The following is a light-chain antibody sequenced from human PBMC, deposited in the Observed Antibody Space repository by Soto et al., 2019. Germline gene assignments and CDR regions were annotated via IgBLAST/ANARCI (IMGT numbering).Light chain of an antibody. CDR3: QQYGSSPPGT. CDR2: DAS. V-gene: IGKV3D-20*01. J-gene: IGKJ1*01. CDR1: QSVSNSY. Sequence: EIVLTQSPASLSLSPGERATLSCGASQSVSNSYLAWYQQKPGLAPRLLIYDASIRATGIPDRFTGSGSGTDFTLTISRLEPEDFGMYYFQQYGSSPPGTFGQGTKVEI.